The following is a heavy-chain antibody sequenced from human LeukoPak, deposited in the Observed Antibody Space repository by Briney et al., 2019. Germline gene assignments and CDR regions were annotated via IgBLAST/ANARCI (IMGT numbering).Heavy chain of an antibody. D-gene: IGHD3-22*01. CDR1: GFTVSSNY. V-gene: IGHV3-66*01. CDR3: ARAYMIEVPLPQEPVSNWFDP. CDR2: IYSGGST. J-gene: IGHJ5*02. Sequence: PGGSLRLSCAASGFTVSSNYMSWVRQAPGKGLEWVSVIYSGGSTYYADSVKGRFTISRDNSKNTLYLQMNSLRAEDTAVYYCARAYMIEVPLPQEPVSNWFDPWGQGTLVTVSS.